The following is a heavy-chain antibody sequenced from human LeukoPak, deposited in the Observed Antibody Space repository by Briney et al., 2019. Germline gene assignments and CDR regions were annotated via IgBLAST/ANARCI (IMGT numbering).Heavy chain of an antibody. Sequence: PSETLSLTCTVSGGSISSSSYYWGWIRQPPGKGLEWIGGIYNIGTTSYNPSCKGRFTYSVDTSNNQFSLKVSSVTAADTAVYYCGRCFGSGNSFLYWGQGTLVTVFS. J-gene: IGHJ4*01. CDR3: GRCFGSGNSFLY. D-gene: IGHD4-23*01. V-gene: IGHV4-39*01. CDR2: IYNIGTT. CDR1: GGSISSSSYY.